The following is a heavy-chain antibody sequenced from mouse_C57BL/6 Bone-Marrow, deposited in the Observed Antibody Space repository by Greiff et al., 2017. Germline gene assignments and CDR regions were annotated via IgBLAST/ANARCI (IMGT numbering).Heavy chain of an antibody. D-gene: IGHD2-4*01. Sequence: EVQRVESGGGLVKPGGSLKLSCAASGFTFSDYGMHWVRQAPEKGLEWVAYISSGSSTIYYADTVKGRFTISRDNAKNTLSMQMTSLRSEDTAMYYCARPDDYAWFAYWGQGTLVTVSA. CDR1: GFTFSDYG. V-gene: IGHV5-17*01. J-gene: IGHJ3*01. CDR3: ARPDDYAWFAY. CDR2: ISSGSSTI.